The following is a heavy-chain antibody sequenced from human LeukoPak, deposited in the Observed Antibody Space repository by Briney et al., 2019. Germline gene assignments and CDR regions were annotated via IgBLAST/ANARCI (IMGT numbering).Heavy chain of an antibody. CDR2: ISSSSSYI. CDR1: GFTFSSYS. J-gene: IGHJ4*02. CDR3: ATYRSSGWYMPPNY. Sequence: PGGPLRLSCAASGFTFSSYSMNWLRQAPGKGLEWVSSISSSSSYIYYADSVKGRFTISRDNAKNSLYLQMNSLRAEDTAVYCCATYRSSGWYMPPNYWGQGTLVTVSS. V-gene: IGHV3-21*01. D-gene: IGHD6-19*01.